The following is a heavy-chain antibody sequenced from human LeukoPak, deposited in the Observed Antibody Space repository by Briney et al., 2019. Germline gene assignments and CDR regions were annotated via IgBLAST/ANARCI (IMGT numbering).Heavy chain of an antibody. D-gene: IGHD1-26*01. CDR3: ARADLGPFDY. V-gene: IGHV3-74*01. CDR1: GLTFSSHW. Sequence: GGSLRLSCAASGLTFSSHWMHWVRQAPGKGLVWVSRITNDGSSTTYADSVKGRFTISRDNAKNLLYLRMNSLRAEDTAVYYCARADLGPFDYWGQGTLVTVSS. J-gene: IGHJ4*02. CDR2: ITNDGSST.